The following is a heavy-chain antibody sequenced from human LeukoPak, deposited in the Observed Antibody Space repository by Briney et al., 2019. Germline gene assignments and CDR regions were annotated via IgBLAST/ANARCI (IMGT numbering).Heavy chain of an antibody. V-gene: IGHV2-5*02. J-gene: IGHJ4*02. D-gene: IGHD1-26*01. CDR3: APTRSAPPPNFLSYSGSYYVFPFDY. CDR2: IYWDDDK. CDR1: GFSLSTSGVG. Sequence: SGPTLVKPTQTLTLTCTFSGFSLSTSGVGVGWIRQPPGKALEWLALIYWDDDKRYSPSLKSRLTITKDTSKNQVVLTMTNMDPVDTAPYYCAPTRSAPPPNFLSYSGSYYVFPFDYWGQGTLVTVSS.